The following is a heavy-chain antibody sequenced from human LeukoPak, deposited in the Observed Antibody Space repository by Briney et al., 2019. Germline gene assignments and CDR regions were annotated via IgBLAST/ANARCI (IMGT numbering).Heavy chain of an antibody. CDR3: AKDGYSYGPYNWFDP. CDR1: GFTFSSYA. D-gene: IGHD5-18*01. Sequence: PGGSLRLSCAASGFTFSSYAMSWVRQAPGKGLEWVSAISGSGGSTYCADSVKGRFTISRDNSKNTLYLQMNSLRAGDTAVYYCAKDGYSYGPYNWFDPWGQGTLVTVSS. V-gene: IGHV3-23*01. J-gene: IGHJ5*02. CDR2: ISGSGGST.